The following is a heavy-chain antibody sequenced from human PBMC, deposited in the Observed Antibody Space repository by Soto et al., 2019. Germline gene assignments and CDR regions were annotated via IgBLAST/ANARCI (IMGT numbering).Heavy chain of an antibody. CDR1: GFTFSSYA. Sequence: PGVSLTISCAASGFTFSSYAMSWVRQAPGKGLEWVSAISGSGGSTYYADSVKGRFTISRDNAKNTLYLQMNSLRAEDTAVYYCALSPNSGYSSSWYVAWGQGTLVTVSS. J-gene: IGHJ5*02. CDR3: ALSPNSGYSSSWYVA. V-gene: IGHV3-23*01. D-gene: IGHD6-13*01. CDR2: ISGSGGST.